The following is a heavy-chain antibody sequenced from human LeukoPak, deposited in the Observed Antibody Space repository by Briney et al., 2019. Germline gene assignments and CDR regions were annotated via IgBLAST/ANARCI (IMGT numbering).Heavy chain of an antibody. CDR1: GFTFSSYS. CDR3: ARENPVLPFDP. D-gene: IGHD2-15*01. V-gene: IGHV3-21*01. CDR2: ISSSSSYI. Sequence: GGSLRLSCAASGFTFSSYSMNWVRQAPGKGLEWVSSISSSSSYIYYADSVKGRFTISRDNAKNSLYLQMNSLRAEDTAVYYCARENPVLPFDPWGQGTLVTVSS. J-gene: IGHJ5*02.